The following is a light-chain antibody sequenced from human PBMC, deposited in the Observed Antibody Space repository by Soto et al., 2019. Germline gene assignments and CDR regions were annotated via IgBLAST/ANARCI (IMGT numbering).Light chain of an antibody. CDR3: KSYTSSRALYV. CDR2: EVS. CDR1: SSDIGAYKY. J-gene: IGLJ1*01. Sequence: QSALTQPASVSGSPGQSITISCTGTSSDIGAYKYVSWYQQHPGKAPKLILYEVSNRPSGVSNRFSGFKSGNTASLAITGLQAEDEADYYCKSYTSSRALYVFGTGTKLTVL. V-gene: IGLV2-14*01.